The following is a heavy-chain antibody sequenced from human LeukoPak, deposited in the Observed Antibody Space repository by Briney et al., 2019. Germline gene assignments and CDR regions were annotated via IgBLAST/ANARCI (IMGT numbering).Heavy chain of an antibody. CDR2: IYTSGST. Sequence: SETLSITCTVSGGSISSGSYYCSWIRQPAGKGLEWIGRIYTSGSTNYNPSLKSRVTISVDTSKNQFSLKLSSVTAADTAVYYCARDSSGWYGQDYRGQGTLVTVSS. V-gene: IGHV4-61*02. CDR3: ARDSSGWYGQDY. D-gene: IGHD6-19*01. CDR1: GGSISSGSYY. J-gene: IGHJ4*02.